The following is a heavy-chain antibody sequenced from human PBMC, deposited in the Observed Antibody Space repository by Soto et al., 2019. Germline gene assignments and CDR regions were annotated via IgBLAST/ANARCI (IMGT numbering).Heavy chain of an antibody. CDR2: INAGNGNT. Sequence: QVQLVQSGAEVKKPGASVKVSCKTSGYTFTSYAVHWARQAPGQRLEWMGWINAGNGNTEYSQKFQGRVTFTRDTSASTAHMELSSLRSEDTAVYYCVAVDYGDSWGQGTLVTVSS. D-gene: IGHD6-19*01. J-gene: IGHJ4*02. CDR1: GYTFTSYA. CDR3: VAVDYGDS. V-gene: IGHV1-3*01.